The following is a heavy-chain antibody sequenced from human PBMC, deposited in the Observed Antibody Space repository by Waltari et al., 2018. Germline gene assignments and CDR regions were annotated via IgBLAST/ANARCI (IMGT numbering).Heavy chain of an antibody. J-gene: IGHJ4*02. Sequence: EVQLVESGGGLVKPGGSLRLSCAASGFTFSSYSMNWVRQAPGKGLEWVSSISSSSSYIYYADSVKGRFTISRDNAKNSLYLQMNSLRAEDTAVYYCARWEQQLHDYYFDYWGQGTLVTVSS. D-gene: IGHD6-13*01. CDR2: ISSSSSYI. V-gene: IGHV3-21*01. CDR3: ARWEQQLHDYYFDY. CDR1: GFTFSSYS.